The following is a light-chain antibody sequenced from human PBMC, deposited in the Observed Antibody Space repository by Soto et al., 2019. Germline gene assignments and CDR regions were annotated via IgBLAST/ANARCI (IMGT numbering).Light chain of an antibody. Sequence: EIVLTQSPATLSLSPGERATLSCRASQSVTNSLAWYQQKPGQAPRLLVYDASNRATGIPTRFSGSGSGTDFTLTISNLEPEDFAVYYCQQRSSWPFTFGPVTKVDIK. V-gene: IGKV3-11*01. CDR2: DAS. CDR3: QQRSSWPFT. CDR1: QSVTNS. J-gene: IGKJ3*01.